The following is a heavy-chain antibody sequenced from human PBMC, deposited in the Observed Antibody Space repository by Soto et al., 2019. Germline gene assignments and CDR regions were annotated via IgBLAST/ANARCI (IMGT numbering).Heavy chain of an antibody. D-gene: IGHD2-15*01. J-gene: IGHJ6*03. Sequence: ASVKVSCKASGYTFTSYGIGWVRQAPGQGLEWMGWISAYNGNTNYAQKLQGRVTMTTDTSTSTAYMELRSLRSDDTAVYYCATLYGSSASPNYYYYMDVWGKGTTVTVSS. CDR1: GYTFTSYG. V-gene: IGHV1-18*01. CDR2: ISAYNGNT. CDR3: ATLYGSSASPNYYYYMDV.